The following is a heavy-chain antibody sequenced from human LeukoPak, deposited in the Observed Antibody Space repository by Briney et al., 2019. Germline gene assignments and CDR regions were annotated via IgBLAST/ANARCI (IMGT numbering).Heavy chain of an antibody. CDR2: INPNSGGT. D-gene: IGHD3-22*01. Sequence: ASVKVSCKASGYTFTGYYMHWVRQAPGQGLEWMGWINPNSGGTNYAQKFQGRVTMTRDTSVNTAYMELSRLRSDDTAVYYCARRSDDYDSSAYYHWGQGTLVTVSS. V-gene: IGHV1-2*02. CDR1: GYTFTGYY. J-gene: IGHJ4*02. CDR3: ARRSDDYDSSAYYH.